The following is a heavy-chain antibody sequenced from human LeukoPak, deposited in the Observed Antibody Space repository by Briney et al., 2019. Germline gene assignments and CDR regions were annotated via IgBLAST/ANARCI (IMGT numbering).Heavy chain of an antibody. Sequence: PGGSLRLSCAASGFTFSSYWMHWVRQAPGKGLVWLSRINSDGSSTSYADSVKGRFTISRDNAKNTLYLQMNSLGAEDTAVYYCAREDQQLVRAFDIWGQGTMVTVSS. CDR2: INSDGSST. CDR3: AREDQQLVRAFDI. J-gene: IGHJ3*02. CDR1: GFTFSSYW. D-gene: IGHD6-13*01. V-gene: IGHV3-74*01.